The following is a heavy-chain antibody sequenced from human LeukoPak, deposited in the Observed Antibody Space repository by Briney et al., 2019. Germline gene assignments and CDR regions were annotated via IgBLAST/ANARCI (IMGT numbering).Heavy chain of an antibody. CDR3: ARVYEQQLVLSWFDP. Sequence: SETLSLTCTVSGGSISSSSYYWGWIRQPPGKGLEWIGSIYYSGSTYYNPSLKSRVTISVDTSKNQFSLKLSSVTAADTAVYYCARVYEQQLVLSWFDPWGQGTLVTVSS. CDR1: GGSISSSSYY. D-gene: IGHD6-13*01. J-gene: IGHJ5*02. CDR2: IYYSGST. V-gene: IGHV4-39*07.